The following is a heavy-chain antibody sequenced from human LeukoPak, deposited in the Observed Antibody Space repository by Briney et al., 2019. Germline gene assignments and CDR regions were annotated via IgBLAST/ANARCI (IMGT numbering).Heavy chain of an antibody. CDR3: AKDFLDNRERPSYMDV. CDR1: GFTLSSYA. V-gene: IGHV3-23*01. Sequence: QSGGSLRLSCAASGFTLSSYAMSWVRQAPGKGLEWVSGISGSGGSTYHADSVKGRFTISRDNSKNTLYLQMNSLRAEDTAVYYCAKDFLDNRERPSYMDVWGKGTTVTVSS. J-gene: IGHJ6*03. CDR2: ISGSGGST. D-gene: IGHD1-1*01.